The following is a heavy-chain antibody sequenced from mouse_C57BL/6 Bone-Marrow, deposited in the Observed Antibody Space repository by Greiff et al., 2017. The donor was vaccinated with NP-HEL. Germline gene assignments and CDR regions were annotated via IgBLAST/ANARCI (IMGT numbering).Heavy chain of an antibody. CDR3: ATPITTVVYWYFDV. J-gene: IGHJ1*03. D-gene: IGHD1-1*01. Sequence: QVQLQQSGAELARPGASVKLSCKASGYTFTSYGISWVKQRTGQGLEWIGEIYPRSGNTYYNEKFKGKATLTADKSSSTAYMELRSLTSEVSAVYFCATPITTVVYWYFDVWGTGTTVTVSS. V-gene: IGHV1-81*01. CDR2: IYPRSGNT. CDR1: GYTFTSYG.